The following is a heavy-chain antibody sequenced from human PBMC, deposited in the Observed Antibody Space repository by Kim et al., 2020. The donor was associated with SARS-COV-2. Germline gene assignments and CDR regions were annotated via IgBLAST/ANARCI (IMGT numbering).Heavy chain of an antibody. CDR1: GGSFSGYY. D-gene: IGHD6-19*01. J-gene: IGHJ6*02. CDR2: INHSGST. Sequence: SETLSLTCAVYGGSFSGYYWSRIRQPPGKGLEWIGEINHSGSTNYNPSLKSRVTISVDTSKNQFSLKLSSVTAADTAVYYCARVFIAVAGLGMYYYGMDVWGQGTTVTVSS. CDR3: ARVFIAVAGLGMYYYGMDV. V-gene: IGHV4-34*01.